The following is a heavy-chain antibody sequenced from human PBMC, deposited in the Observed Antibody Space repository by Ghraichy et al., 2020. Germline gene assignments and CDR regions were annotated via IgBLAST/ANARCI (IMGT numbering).Heavy chain of an antibody. CDR3: ARDHAGAYHYSAMDV. CDR1: GVSIISYDYY. D-gene: IGHD2-8*02. CDR2: IFYSRST. V-gene: IGHV4-31*03. Sequence: SETLSLTCTVSGVSIISYDYYWTWLRQRPGKDLDWIVYIFYSRSTYYNPSLKSRLNILVDTSKNQFSLTLRSVTAADTAVYYCARDHAGAYHYSAMDVWGQGPTGTGPS. J-gene: IGHJ6*02.